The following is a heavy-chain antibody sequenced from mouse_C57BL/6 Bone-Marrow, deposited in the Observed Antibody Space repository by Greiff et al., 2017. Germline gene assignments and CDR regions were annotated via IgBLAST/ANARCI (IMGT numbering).Heavy chain of an antibody. Sequence: EVQLQQSGTVLVRPGASVKMSCTTSGYTFTSYWMHWVKQRPGQGLEWIGAIYPGNSDTSYNQTFKGKATLTAVTSASTAYMELSSLTNEDAAVYYCTRGVYHYAMDYWGQGTSVTVSS. V-gene: IGHV1-5*01. CDR2: IYPGNSDT. J-gene: IGHJ4*01. CDR3: TRGVYHYAMDY. D-gene: IGHD5-1*01. CDR1: GYTFTSYW.